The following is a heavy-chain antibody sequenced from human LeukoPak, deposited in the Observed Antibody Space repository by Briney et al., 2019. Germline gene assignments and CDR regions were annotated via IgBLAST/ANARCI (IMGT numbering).Heavy chain of an antibody. CDR1: GGSFSGYY. Sequence: SETLSLTCAVYGGSFSGYYWSWIRQPPGKGLEWIGEINHSGSTNYNPSLKSRVTISVDTSKNQFSLKLSSVTAADTAVYYCARDPVGGSTIFDYWGQGTLVTVSS. V-gene: IGHV4-34*01. CDR3: ARDPVGGSTIFDY. D-gene: IGHD1-26*01. CDR2: INHSGST. J-gene: IGHJ4*02.